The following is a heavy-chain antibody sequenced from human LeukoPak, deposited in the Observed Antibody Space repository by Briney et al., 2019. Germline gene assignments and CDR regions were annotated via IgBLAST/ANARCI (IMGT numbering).Heavy chain of an antibody. D-gene: IGHD6-19*01. CDR2: ISGSGSNT. Sequence: GGSLRLSCAASGFTFSSYAMSWVRQAPGKGLGWVSAISGSGSNTYYADSVKGRFTISRDNSKNTLYLQMNSLRADDTAVYYCANTYSSGWYSAYYYGMDVWGQGTTVTVSS. V-gene: IGHV3-23*01. CDR1: GFTFSSYA. CDR3: ANTYSSGWYSAYYYGMDV. J-gene: IGHJ6*02.